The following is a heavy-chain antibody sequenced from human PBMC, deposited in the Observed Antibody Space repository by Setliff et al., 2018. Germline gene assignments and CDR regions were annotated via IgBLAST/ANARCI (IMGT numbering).Heavy chain of an antibody. Sequence: GESLKISCAGSGFTFSVNYMSWVRQAPGKGLEWVSAISGSGGSTYYADSVKGRFTISRDNSKNTLYLQMNSLRAEDTAVYYCAKALLLGDFDYWGQGTLVTV. CDR3: AKALLLGDFDY. J-gene: IGHJ4*02. D-gene: IGHD3-10*01. CDR1: GFTFSVNY. V-gene: IGHV3-23*01. CDR2: ISGSGGST.